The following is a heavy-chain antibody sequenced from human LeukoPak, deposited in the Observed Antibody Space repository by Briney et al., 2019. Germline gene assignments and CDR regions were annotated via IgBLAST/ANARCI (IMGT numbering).Heavy chain of an antibody. CDR2: ISYDGSNK. J-gene: IGHJ4*02. CDR3: ARGRGAPQTACFDY. CDR1: GFTFSSYA. Sequence: PGGSLRLSCAASGFTFSSYAMHWVRQAPGKGLEWVAVISYDGSNKYYADSVKGRFTISRDNSKNTLYLQMNSLRAEDTAVYYCARGRGAPQTACFDYWGQGTLVTVSS. V-gene: IGHV3-30*04. D-gene: IGHD1-14*01.